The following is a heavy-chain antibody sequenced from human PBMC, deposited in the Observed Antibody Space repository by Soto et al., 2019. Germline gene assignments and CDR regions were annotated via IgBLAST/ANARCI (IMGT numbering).Heavy chain of an antibody. D-gene: IGHD3-9*01. V-gene: IGHV1-24*01. J-gene: IGHJ4*02. Sequence: ASVKVSCKVSGYTLTELSMHWVRQAPGKGLEWMGGFDPEDGETIYAQKFQGRVTMTEDTSTDTAYMELSSLRSEDTAVYYCATVKRYYDILTGYGNFDYWGQGTLVTVSS. CDR1: GYTLTELS. CDR3: ATVKRYYDILTGYGNFDY. CDR2: FDPEDGET.